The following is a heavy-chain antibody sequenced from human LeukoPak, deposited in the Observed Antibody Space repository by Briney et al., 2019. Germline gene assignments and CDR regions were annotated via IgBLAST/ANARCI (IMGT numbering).Heavy chain of an antibody. D-gene: IGHD3-10*01. J-gene: IGHJ3*02. CDR1: GVSVTSYY. CDR3: VGEKSFFGEAI. Sequence: PSETLSLTCTVSGVSVTSYYWSWLRQPAGKGLEWIGRIHTSGSTNYNPSLKSRVTMSVDTSKNQFSLKLSSVTAADTAVYYCVGEKSFFGEAIWSQGTLVTVSS. V-gene: IGHV4-4*07. CDR2: IHTSGST.